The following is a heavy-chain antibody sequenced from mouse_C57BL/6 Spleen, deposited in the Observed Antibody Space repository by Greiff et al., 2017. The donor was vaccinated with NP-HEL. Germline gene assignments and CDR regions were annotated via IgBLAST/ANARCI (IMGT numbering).Heavy chain of an antibody. CDR1: GYTFTSYG. CDR2: IYPRSGNT. Sequence: VQLVESGAELARPGASVKLSCKASGYTFTSYGISWVKQRTGQGLEWIGEIYPRSGNTYYNEKFKGKATLTADKSSSTAYMELRSLTSEDSAVYFCARLTTVVAKEGYYFDYWGQGTTLTVSS. J-gene: IGHJ2*01. V-gene: IGHV1-81*01. D-gene: IGHD1-1*01. CDR3: ARLTTVVAKEGYYFDY.